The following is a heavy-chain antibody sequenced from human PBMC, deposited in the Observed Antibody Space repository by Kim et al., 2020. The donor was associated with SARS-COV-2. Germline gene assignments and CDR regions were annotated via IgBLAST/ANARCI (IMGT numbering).Heavy chain of an antibody. CDR2: ISYDGSNQ. CDR1: GFTFSSYG. J-gene: IGHJ6*02. CDR3: AKDTLYDSSGYYYYYYGMDV. Sequence: GGSLRLSCAASGFTFSSYGMHWVRQAPGKGLEWVAVISYDGSNQYYADSVKGRFTISRDNSKNTLYLQMNSLRAEDTAVYYCAKDTLYDSSGYYYYYYGMDVWGQGTTVTVSS. V-gene: IGHV3-30*18. D-gene: IGHD3-22*01.